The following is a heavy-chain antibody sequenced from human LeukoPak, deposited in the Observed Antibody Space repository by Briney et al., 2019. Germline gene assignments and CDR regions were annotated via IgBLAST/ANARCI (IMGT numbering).Heavy chain of an antibody. CDR3: ARLARYFEPSRGYPYFYYYYMDV. J-gene: IGHJ6*03. CDR2: INHSGST. V-gene: IGHV4-34*01. D-gene: IGHD3-9*01. Sequence: SETLSLACAVYGGSFSGYYWSWIRQPPGKGLEWIGEINHSGSTNHNPSLKSRVTISVDTSKNQFSLKLSSVTAADTAVYYCARLARYFEPSRGYPYFYYYYMDVWGQGTLVTVSS. CDR1: GGSFSGYY.